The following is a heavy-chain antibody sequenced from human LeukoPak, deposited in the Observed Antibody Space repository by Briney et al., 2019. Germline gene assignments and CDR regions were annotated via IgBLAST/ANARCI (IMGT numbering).Heavy chain of an antibody. Sequence: PSETLSLTCTVSGVSISGYIWSWVRQPPGKGLEWIAYIYHTGGTNYNPSLKSRVTISVDTSKNQFSLRLTSVTAADTAIYYCVRLSVVSPHRYFDLWGRGTLVSVSS. CDR2: IYHTGGT. CDR3: VRLSVVSPHRYFDL. V-gene: IGHV4-59*08. D-gene: IGHD4-23*01. CDR1: GVSISGYI. J-gene: IGHJ2*01.